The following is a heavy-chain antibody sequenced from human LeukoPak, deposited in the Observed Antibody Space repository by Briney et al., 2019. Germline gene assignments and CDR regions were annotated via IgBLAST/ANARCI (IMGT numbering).Heavy chain of an antibody. D-gene: IGHD3-10*01. Sequence: GGSLRLSCAASGFTFSSFEMNWVRQAPGKGLEWVSYISSSGSTMYYADSVKGRFTISRDNAKNSLYLQMNSLRAEDAAVYYCACSHYYGSGSSPHYFDYWGQGTLVTVSS. CDR2: ISSSGSTM. J-gene: IGHJ4*02. V-gene: IGHV3-48*03. CDR3: ACSHYYGSGSSPHYFDY. CDR1: GFTFSSFE.